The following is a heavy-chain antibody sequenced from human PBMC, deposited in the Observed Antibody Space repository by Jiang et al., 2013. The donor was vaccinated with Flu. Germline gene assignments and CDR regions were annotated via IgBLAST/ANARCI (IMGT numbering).Heavy chain of an antibody. CDR1: GDSVSSNSAA. J-gene: IGHJ6*02. CDR3: ARDSIEGPYYRAYGMDV. D-gene: IGHD3-22*01. CDR2: TYYRSKWYN. Sequence: SQTLSLTCAISGDSVSSNSAAWNWIRRSPSRGLEWLGRTYYRSKWYNDYAESVKSRITVNPDTAKNQFSLQVNSVTPEDTAVYYCARDSIEGPYYRAYGMDVWGQGTTVTVSS. V-gene: IGHV6-1*01.